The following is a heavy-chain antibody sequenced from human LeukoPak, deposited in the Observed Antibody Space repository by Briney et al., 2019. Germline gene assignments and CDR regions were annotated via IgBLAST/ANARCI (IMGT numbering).Heavy chain of an antibody. CDR2: IYHSGST. J-gene: IGHJ4*02. Sequence: SETLSLTCTVSGYSISSDYHWGWIRQPPGKGLEWIGSIYHSGSTYYNPSLKSRVTISVDTSKNPFSLKLSSVTAADTAAYYYARGNYDFWSGYYDGGGPYYFDYWGQGTLVTVSS. V-gene: IGHV4-38-2*02. CDR1: GYSISSDYH. D-gene: IGHD3-3*01. CDR3: ARGNYDFWSGYYDGGGPYYFDY.